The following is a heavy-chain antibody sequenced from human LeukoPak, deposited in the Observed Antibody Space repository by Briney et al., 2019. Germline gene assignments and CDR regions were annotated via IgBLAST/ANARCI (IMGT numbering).Heavy chain of an antibody. V-gene: IGHV3-21*01. J-gene: IGHJ4*02. CDR1: GFTFSSYS. CDR2: ISSSSSYI. D-gene: IGHD3-22*01. CDR3: ARDSSYDSSGYLVPGDY. Sequence: PGGSLRLSCAASGFTFSSYSMNWVRQAPGKGLEWVSSISSSSSYIYYADSVKGRFTISRDNAKNSLYLQMNSLRAEDTAVYYCARDSSYDSSGYLVPGDYWGQGTLVTVSS.